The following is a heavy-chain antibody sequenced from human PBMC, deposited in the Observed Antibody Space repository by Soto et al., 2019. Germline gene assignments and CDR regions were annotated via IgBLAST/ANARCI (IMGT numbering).Heavy chain of an antibody. Sequence: PGGSLRLSCAVSGFIFSNYAMSWVRQAPGKGLECVSAISGSGLSTYYADSVKGRFTISRDNSKNTLYLQMRSLRAEDTAVYYCAKANWNYAPGYFDYWGQGTLVTVSS. D-gene: IGHD1-7*01. V-gene: IGHV3-23*01. J-gene: IGHJ4*02. CDR2: ISGSGLST. CDR1: GFIFSNYA. CDR3: AKANWNYAPGYFDY.